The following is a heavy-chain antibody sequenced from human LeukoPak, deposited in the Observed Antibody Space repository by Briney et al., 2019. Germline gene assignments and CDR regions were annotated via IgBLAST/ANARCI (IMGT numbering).Heavy chain of an antibody. V-gene: IGHV3-30*01. CDR2: ISYDGASN. J-gene: IGHJ4*02. D-gene: IGHD4-17*01. CDR1: GFTFRSYP. Sequence: GGSLRLSCAASGFTFRSYPMHWVRQAPGKGLAWVALISYDGASNSFADSVKGRFTISRDNSKNTVSLQMNNLRPEDTAVYFCARGFHSYGLYYIDFWGQGTLVTVSS. CDR3: ARGFHSYGLYYIDF.